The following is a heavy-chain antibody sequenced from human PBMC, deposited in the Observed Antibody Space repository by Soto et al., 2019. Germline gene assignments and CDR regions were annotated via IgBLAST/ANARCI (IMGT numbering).Heavy chain of an antibody. J-gene: IGHJ5*02. D-gene: IGHD1-1*01. V-gene: IGHV1-18*01. CDR1: GYTFTSYG. CDR3: ARHNSQWPNWFDP. Sequence: QVQQVQSGAEVKRPGASAKVSCKASGYTFTSYGFSWVRQAPGQGLEWMGWISAYDGSTNYAQKFQGRVTMTTDTSTSTAYMELKGLRSDDTAVYYCARHNSQWPNWFDPWGQVTLVTVSS. CDR2: ISAYDGST.